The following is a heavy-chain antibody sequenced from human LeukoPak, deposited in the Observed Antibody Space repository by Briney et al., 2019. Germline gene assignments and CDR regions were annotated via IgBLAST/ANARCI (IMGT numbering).Heavy chain of an antibody. J-gene: IGHJ3*02. CDR2: IYTSGST. Sequence: SETLSLTCTVFGGSISSYYRSWIRQPAGKGLEWIGRIYTSGSTNYNPSLKSRVTMSVDTSKNQFSLKLSSVTAADTAVYYCARDPYYGSGSYYPSWAFDIWGQGTMVTVSS. V-gene: IGHV4-4*07. D-gene: IGHD3-10*01. CDR1: GGSISSYY. CDR3: ARDPYYGSGSYYPSWAFDI.